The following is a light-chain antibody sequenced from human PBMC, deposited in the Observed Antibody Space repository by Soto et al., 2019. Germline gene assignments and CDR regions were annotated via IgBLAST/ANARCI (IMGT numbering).Light chain of an antibody. CDR2: DVS. V-gene: IGLV2-14*03. CDR3: CAFTSSATYV. J-gene: IGLJ1*01. Sequence: QSALTQPASVSGSPGQSITISCTGTNSDVGGNNYVSWYHQHPGKAPKLLIYDVSNRPSGVSNRFSGSKSGNTASLTISGLQAEDEADYYCCAFTSSATYVFGTGTKVTVL. CDR1: NSDVGGNNY.